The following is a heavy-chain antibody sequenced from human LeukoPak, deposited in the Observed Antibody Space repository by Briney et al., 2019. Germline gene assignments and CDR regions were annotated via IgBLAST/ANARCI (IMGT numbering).Heavy chain of an antibody. V-gene: IGHV3-30-3*01. CDR2: ISYDGSNK. CDR1: GFTFSSYE. J-gene: IGHJ5*02. D-gene: IGHD6-13*01. Sequence: GGSLGLSCAASGFTFSSYEMNWVRQAPGKGLEWVAVISYDGSNKYYADSVKGRFTISRDNSKNTLYLQMNSLRAEDTAVYYCAREPIAAAGDNWFDPWGQGTLVTVSS. CDR3: AREPIAAAGDNWFDP.